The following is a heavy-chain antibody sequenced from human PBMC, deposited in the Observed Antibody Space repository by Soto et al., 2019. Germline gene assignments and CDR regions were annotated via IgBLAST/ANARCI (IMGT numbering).Heavy chain of an antibody. CDR1: GGSISSGGYY. CDR3: ARDARGVPSYWYFDL. V-gene: IGHV4-31*03. CDR2: IYYSGST. Sequence: QVQLQESGPGLVKPSQTLSLTCTVSGGSISSGGYYWSWIRQHPGKGLEWIGYIYYSGSTYYNPSLKSRVTISVDTSKNQFSLKLSSVTAADTAVYYCARDARGVPSYWYFDLWGRGTLVTVSS. D-gene: IGHD3-10*01. J-gene: IGHJ2*01.